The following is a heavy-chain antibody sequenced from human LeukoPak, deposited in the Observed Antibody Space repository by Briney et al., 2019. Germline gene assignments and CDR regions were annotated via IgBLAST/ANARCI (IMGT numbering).Heavy chain of an antibody. V-gene: IGHV4-39*07. CDR3: ARDRRTIFGVVIRTGIDY. D-gene: IGHD3-3*01. CDR1: GGSVSSSSHY. CDR2: INHSGST. J-gene: IGHJ4*02. Sequence: SETLSLTCTVSGGSVSSSSHYWGWVRQPPGKGLEWIGEINHSGSTNYNPSLKSRVTISVDTSKNQFSLKLSSVTAADTAVYYCARDRRTIFGVVIRTGIDYWGQGTLVTVSS.